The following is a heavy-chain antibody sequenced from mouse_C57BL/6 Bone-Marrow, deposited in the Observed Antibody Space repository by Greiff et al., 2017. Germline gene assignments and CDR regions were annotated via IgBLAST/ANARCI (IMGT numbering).Heavy chain of an antibody. D-gene: IGHD1-1*01. Sequence: QVQLQQSGAELARPGASVKLSCKASGYTFTSYGISWVKQRTGQGLEWIGEIYPRSGNTYYNEKFKGKATLTSDKYSSTAYMELRILTSEVSAVYFCARSATVVSTDYWGQGTTLTVSS. CDR3: ARSATVVSTDY. CDR2: IYPRSGNT. V-gene: IGHV1-81*01. J-gene: IGHJ2*01. CDR1: GYTFTSYG.